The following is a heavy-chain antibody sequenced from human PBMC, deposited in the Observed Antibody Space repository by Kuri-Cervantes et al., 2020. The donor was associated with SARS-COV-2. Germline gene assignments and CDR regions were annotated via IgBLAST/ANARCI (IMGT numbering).Heavy chain of an antibody. V-gene: IGHV4-30-4*08. CDR3: ARTSHYDQYFDY. Sequence: SCTVSGGSIGSGDYYWSWIRQPPGKGLEWIGYIYFSGSTYYNPSLKSQVTISLDTSKKQFSLKLSSVTAADTAVYYCARTSHYDQYFDYWGQGTLVTVSS. J-gene: IGHJ4*02. D-gene: IGHD4-11*01. CDR2: IYFSGST. CDR1: GGSIGSGDYY.